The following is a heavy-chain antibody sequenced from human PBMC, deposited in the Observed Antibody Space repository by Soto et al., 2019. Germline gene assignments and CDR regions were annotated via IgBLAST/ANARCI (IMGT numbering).Heavy chain of an antibody. CDR2: IYYTGST. J-gene: IGHJ4*02. CDR1: GDSIGSTTFY. V-gene: IGHV4-39*01. CDR3: ARRCIGISCFTF. D-gene: IGHD2-2*02. Sequence: QLQLQESGPGLVEPSETLSLTCTVSGDSIGSTTFYWGWIRQAPGKGLEWIGNIYYTGSTNYNPSLHSRITESLETSKNRFSLGLSSVHAAYTAVYYCARRCIGISCFTFWGQGTLVIVSS.